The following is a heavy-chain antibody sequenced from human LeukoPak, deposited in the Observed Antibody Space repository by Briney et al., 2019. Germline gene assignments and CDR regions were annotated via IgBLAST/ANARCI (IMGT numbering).Heavy chain of an antibody. Sequence: ASVKVSCKASGYTFTTYYMHWVRQAPGQGLEWMGIINPNAGSTIYAQQFQGRVTMTMDTSTSTVYMELSSLRSEDTAVYYSARGLPKSPNGSGYHDYWGQGTLVTVSS. J-gene: IGHJ4*02. CDR1: GYTFTTYY. CDR2: INPNAGST. V-gene: IGHV1-46*01. CDR3: ARGLPKSPNGSGYHDY. D-gene: IGHD3-10*01.